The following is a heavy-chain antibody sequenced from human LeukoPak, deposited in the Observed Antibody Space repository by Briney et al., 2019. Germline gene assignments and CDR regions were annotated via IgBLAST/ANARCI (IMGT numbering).Heavy chain of an antibody. J-gene: IGHJ6*02. CDR2: IYYSGST. D-gene: IGHD7-27*01. V-gene: IGHV4-31*03. CDR1: GGSISSGGYY. CDR3: ARGSSWGSGAGMDV. Sequence: SETLSLTCTVSGGSISSGGYYWSWIRQHPGKGLEWIGYIYYSGSTYYNPSLKSRVTISVDTSKNQFSPKLSSVTAADTAVYYCARGSSWGSGAGMDVWGQGTTVTVSS.